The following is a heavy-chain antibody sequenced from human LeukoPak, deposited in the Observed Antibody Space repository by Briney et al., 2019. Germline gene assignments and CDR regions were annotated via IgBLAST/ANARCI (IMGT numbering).Heavy chain of an antibody. CDR2: INHSGST. V-gene: IGHV4-34*01. Sequence: SETLSLTCAVYGGSFSGYYWSWIRQPPGKGLEWIGEINHSGSTNYNPSLKSRVTISVDTSKNQFSLKLSSVTAADTAVYYCARVSTLQYYYYMDVWGKGTTVTVSS. J-gene: IGHJ6*03. CDR3: ARVSTLQYYYYMDV. CDR1: GGSFSGYY.